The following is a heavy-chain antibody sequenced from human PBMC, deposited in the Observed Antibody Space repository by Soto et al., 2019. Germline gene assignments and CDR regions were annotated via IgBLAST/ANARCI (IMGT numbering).Heavy chain of an antibody. CDR1: GGNITTYQ. V-gene: IGHV4-59*01. CDR3: ARDFGDYSFFFDY. J-gene: IGHJ4*02. Sequence: SETLSLTSTVSGGNITTYQWSWIRQPPGKGLEWIGGYSGFTNYNPSLESRASISVDRSKNQFSLHLRSVTTADTAIYYCARDFGDYSFFFDYWGQGNLVTVSS. D-gene: IGHD4-17*01. CDR2: YSGFT.